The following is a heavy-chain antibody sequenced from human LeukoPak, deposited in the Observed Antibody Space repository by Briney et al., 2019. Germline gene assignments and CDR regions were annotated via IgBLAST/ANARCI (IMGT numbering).Heavy chain of an antibody. D-gene: IGHD3-22*01. CDR3: AREGSSGYYPY. J-gene: IGHJ4*02. CDR2: ISYDGSEK. V-gene: IGHV3-30-3*01. CDR1: GFTFSSYP. Sequence: HPGGSLRLSCAASGFTFSSYPMHWVRQAPGKGLEWVVVISYDGSEKHYADPVKGQFTISRDNSKNTLYLQMNSLRAEDTAVYYCAREGSSGYYPYWGQGILVTVSS.